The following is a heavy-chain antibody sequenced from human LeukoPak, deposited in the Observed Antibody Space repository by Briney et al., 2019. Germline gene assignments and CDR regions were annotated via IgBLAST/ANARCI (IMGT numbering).Heavy chain of an antibody. V-gene: IGHV3-48*03. Sequence: PGGSLRLSCAASGFTFSSYEMNWVRQAPGKGLEWVSYISTSGSTIKYADSVKGRFTISRDNAKNTLDLQMNSLRAEDTAVYYCARNGGDHCYSALDYWGQGTLVTVSS. CDR1: GFTFSSYE. CDR3: ARNGGDHCYSALDY. D-gene: IGHD2-15*01. CDR2: ISTSGSTI. J-gene: IGHJ4*02.